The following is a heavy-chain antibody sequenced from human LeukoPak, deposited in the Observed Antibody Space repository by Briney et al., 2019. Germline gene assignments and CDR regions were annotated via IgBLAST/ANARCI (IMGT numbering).Heavy chain of an antibody. CDR1: GFTFSSYA. J-gene: IGHJ4*02. D-gene: IGHD5-18*01. CDR3: ASPVDTAMAYAFDY. V-gene: IGHV3-30-3*01. Sequence: QPGGSLRLSCAASGFTFSSYAMHWVRQAPGKGLEWVAVISYDGSNKYYADSVKGRFTISRDNSKNTLYLQMNSLRAEDTAVYYCASPVDTAMAYAFDYWGQGTLVTVSS. CDR2: ISYDGSNK.